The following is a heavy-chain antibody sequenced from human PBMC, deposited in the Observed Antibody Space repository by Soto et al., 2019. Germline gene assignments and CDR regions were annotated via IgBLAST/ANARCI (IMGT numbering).Heavy chain of an antibody. CDR3: ASRSYDFWSGYYSAYYYYGMDV. J-gene: IGHJ6*02. CDR1: GYSFTSYW. Sequence: PGESLKISCKGSGYSFTSYWIGWVRQMPGKGLEWMGIIYPGDSDTRYSPSFQGQVTISADKSISTAYLQWSSLKASDTAMYYCASRSYDFWSGYYSAYYYYGMDVWGQGTTVTVSS. D-gene: IGHD3-3*01. CDR2: IYPGDSDT. V-gene: IGHV5-51*01.